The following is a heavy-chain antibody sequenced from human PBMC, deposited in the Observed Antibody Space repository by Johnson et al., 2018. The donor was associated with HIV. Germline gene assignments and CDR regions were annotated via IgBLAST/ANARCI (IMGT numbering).Heavy chain of an antibody. CDR2: ISYDGSNK. CDR3: TTDWEYYYGSGKLDAFDM. J-gene: IGHJ3*02. CDR1: GFTFSSYA. D-gene: IGHD3-10*01. Sequence: QMLLVESGGGVVQPGRSLRLSCAASGFTFSSYAMHWVRQAPGKGLEWVAVISYDGSNKSYADSVKGRFTISRDNSKNTLYLQMNSLRAEDTAVYYCTTDWEYYYGSGKLDAFDMWGQGTMVTVSS. V-gene: IGHV3-30*04.